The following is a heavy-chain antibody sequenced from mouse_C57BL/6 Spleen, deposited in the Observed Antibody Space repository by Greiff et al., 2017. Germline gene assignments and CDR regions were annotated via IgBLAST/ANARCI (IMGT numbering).Heavy chain of an antibody. V-gene: IGHV1-53*01. CDR1: GYTFTSYW. Sequence: QVQLQQPGTELVKPGASVKLSCKASGYTFTSYWMHWVKQRPGQGLEWIGNINPSNGGTHYNEKFKSKATRTVDKSSSTAYMQLSSLTSEDSAVYYCARRGLYGSSPWAMDYWGQGTSVTVSS. CDR2: INPSNGGT. D-gene: IGHD1-1*01. J-gene: IGHJ4*01. CDR3: ARRGLYGSSPWAMDY.